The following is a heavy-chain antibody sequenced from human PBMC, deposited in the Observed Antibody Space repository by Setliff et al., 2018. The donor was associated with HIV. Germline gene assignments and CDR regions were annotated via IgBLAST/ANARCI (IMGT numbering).Heavy chain of an antibody. D-gene: IGHD6-13*01. CDR1: GGSISSGSYY. Sequence: SETLSLTCSVSGGSISSGSYYWTWIRQPAGKGPEWIGHIYTNGYTNYNPSLKSRVTISVDTSKNQFSLRLTSVTAADTAVYYSARILVAAAGTGFDPWGQGILVTVS. CDR3: ARILVAAAGTGFDP. V-gene: IGHV4-61*09. J-gene: IGHJ5*02. CDR2: IYTNGYT.